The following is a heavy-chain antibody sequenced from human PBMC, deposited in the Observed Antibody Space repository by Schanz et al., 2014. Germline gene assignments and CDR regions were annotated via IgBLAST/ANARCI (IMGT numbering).Heavy chain of an antibody. CDR3: ANNWNLDY. V-gene: IGHV3-23*01. Sequence: EVQLMESGGGLVQPGGSLRLSCTASGFTFSDYWMSWVRQAPGKGLEWVSAISGSGGSTYYADSVKGRFTISRDNSKNTLYLQMNSLRAEDTAVYYCANNWNLDYWGQGTLVTVSS. CDR2: ISGSGGST. J-gene: IGHJ4*02. CDR1: GFTFSDYW. D-gene: IGHD1-20*01.